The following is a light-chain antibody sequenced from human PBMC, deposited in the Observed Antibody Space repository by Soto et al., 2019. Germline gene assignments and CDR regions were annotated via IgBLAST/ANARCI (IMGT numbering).Light chain of an antibody. V-gene: IGLV4-60*02. CDR3: ETWDSNTWV. Sequence: LLTQSSSASASLGSSVKLTCTLSSGHSSYIIAWHQQQPGKAPRYLMKLEGSGSYNKGSGVPDRFSGSSSGADRYLTISHLQFEDEADYYCETWDSNTWVFGGGTKLTVL. J-gene: IGLJ3*02. CDR2: LEGSGSY. CDR1: SGHSSYI.